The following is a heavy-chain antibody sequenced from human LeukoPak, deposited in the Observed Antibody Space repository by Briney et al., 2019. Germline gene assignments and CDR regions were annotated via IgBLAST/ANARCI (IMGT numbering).Heavy chain of an antibody. V-gene: IGHV1-2*02. CDR1: GYTFTGYY. CDR2: INPNSGGT. D-gene: IGHD4-17*01. Sequence: ASVKVSCKASGYTFTGYYMHWVRQAPGQGLEWMGWINPNSGGTNSAQKFQGRVTMTRDTSISTAYMELSRLRSDDTAVYYCARESFTTATSATDAFDIWGQGTMVTVSS. CDR3: ARESFTTATSATDAFDI. J-gene: IGHJ3*02.